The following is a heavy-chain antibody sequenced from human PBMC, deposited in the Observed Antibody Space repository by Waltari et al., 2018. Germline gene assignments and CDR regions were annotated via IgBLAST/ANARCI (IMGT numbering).Heavy chain of an antibody. D-gene: IGHD3-22*01. Sequence: SCKASGGTFSSYAISWVRQAPGQGLEWMGGIIPIFGTANYAQKFQGRVTITTDESTSTAYIELSSLRSEDTAVYYCARGQSRYYYDSSGYYFDYWGQGTLVTVSS. CDR3: ARGQSRYYYDSSGYYFDY. CDR1: GGTFSSYA. J-gene: IGHJ4*02. V-gene: IGHV1-69*05. CDR2: IIPIFGTA.